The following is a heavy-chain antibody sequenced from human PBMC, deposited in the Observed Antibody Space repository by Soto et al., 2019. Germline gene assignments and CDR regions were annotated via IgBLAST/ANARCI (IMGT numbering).Heavy chain of an antibody. CDR2: INAGNGNT. CDR3: ARGSGLTYFDY. V-gene: IGHV1-3*01. CDR1: GYTFTSFA. J-gene: IGHJ4*02. Sequence: QVQLVQSGAEVKKPGASVKVSCKASGYTFTSFAMHWVRQAPGQRLEWMGWINAGNGNTKYSQKFQGRVTITRDTSASTAYMELSSLRSEDTAVYYCARGSGLTYFDYWGQGTLVTVSS. D-gene: IGHD3-10*01.